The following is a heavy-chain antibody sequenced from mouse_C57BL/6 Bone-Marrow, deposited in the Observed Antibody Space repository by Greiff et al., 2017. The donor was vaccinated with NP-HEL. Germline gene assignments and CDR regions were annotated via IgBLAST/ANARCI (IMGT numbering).Heavy chain of an antibody. CDR2: ISDGGSYT. Sequence: EVQRVESGGGLVKPGGSLKLSCAASGFTFSSYAMSWVRQTPEKRLEWVATISDGGSYTYYPDNVKGRFTISRDNAKNNLYLQMSHLKSEDTAMYYCARLYDYVAFAYWGQGTLVTVSA. CDR3: ARLYDYVAFAY. D-gene: IGHD2-4*01. J-gene: IGHJ3*01. V-gene: IGHV5-4*01. CDR1: GFTFSSYA.